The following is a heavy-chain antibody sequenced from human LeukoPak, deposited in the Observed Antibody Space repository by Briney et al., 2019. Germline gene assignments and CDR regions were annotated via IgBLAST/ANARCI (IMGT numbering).Heavy chain of an antibody. CDR3: AKWGHSGSYYDY. Sequence: GGSLRLSCAASGFTFSNYAMSWARQAPGKGLEWVSSISVSGGNTYHADSVKGRFTISRDNSKNTLDLQMNSLRAEDTAVYYCAKWGHSGSYYDYWGQGTLVTVSS. CDR1: GFTFSNYA. D-gene: IGHD1-26*01. J-gene: IGHJ4*02. CDR2: ISVSGGNT. V-gene: IGHV3-23*01.